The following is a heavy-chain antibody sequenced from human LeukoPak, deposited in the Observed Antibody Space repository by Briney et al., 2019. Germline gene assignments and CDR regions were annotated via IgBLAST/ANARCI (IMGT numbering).Heavy chain of an antibody. D-gene: IGHD5-12*01. CDR1: GYTFPNYG. Sequence: ASVTVSCQASGYTFPNYGISWVRQAPGQGLGWMGWISAYNGNTNYAQKLQGRVTMTTDTSTSTAYMELRSLRSDDTAVYYCARNVDIVATSDFDYWGQGTLVTVSS. CDR3: ARNVDIVATSDFDY. V-gene: IGHV1-18*04. CDR2: ISAYNGNT. J-gene: IGHJ4*02.